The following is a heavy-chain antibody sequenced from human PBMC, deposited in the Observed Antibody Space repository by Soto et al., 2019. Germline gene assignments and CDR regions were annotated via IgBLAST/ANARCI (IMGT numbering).Heavy chain of an antibody. CDR2: ITYDGSNQ. Sequence: QVQLVESGGGVVQPGRSLRLSCAASGFIFSSYTMHWVRQAPGKGLEWVGVITYDGSNQYYADSVKGRFTISRDNSRNMLFLQMNSLRPDDTVVYYCARAPSGSYPEFDYWGQGTLVTVSS. D-gene: IGHD1-26*01. V-gene: IGHV3-30-3*01. CDR3: ARAPSGSYPEFDY. J-gene: IGHJ4*02. CDR1: GFIFSSYT.